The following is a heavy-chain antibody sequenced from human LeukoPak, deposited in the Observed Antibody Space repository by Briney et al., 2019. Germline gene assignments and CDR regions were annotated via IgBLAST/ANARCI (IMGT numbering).Heavy chain of an antibody. CDR1: GGSISSGSYY. CDR3: ASAEGYYGSGPFDY. Sequence: SETLSLTCTVSGGSISSGSYYWSWIRQPAGKGLEWIGRIYTSGSTNYNPSLKRRVTISVDTSKNQFSLKLSSVTAADTAVYYCASAEGYYGSGPFDYWGQGTLVTVSS. J-gene: IGHJ4*02. CDR2: IYTSGST. V-gene: IGHV4-61*02. D-gene: IGHD3-10*01.